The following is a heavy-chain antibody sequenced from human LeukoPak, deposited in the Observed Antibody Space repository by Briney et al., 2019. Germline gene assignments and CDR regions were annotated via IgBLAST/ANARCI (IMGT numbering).Heavy chain of an antibody. D-gene: IGHD4-17*01. J-gene: IGHJ4*02. Sequence: GGSLRLSCAASGFTFSDSPMHWGRQASGKGLEWVGRITSKADSYATAYAESVKGRFTISRDDSKNTAYLQMNSLQTEDTAVYYCTRLPTLKTFDYWGQGILVTVSS. CDR3: TRLPTLKTFDY. CDR2: ITSKADSYAT. CDR1: GFTFSDSP. V-gene: IGHV3-73*01.